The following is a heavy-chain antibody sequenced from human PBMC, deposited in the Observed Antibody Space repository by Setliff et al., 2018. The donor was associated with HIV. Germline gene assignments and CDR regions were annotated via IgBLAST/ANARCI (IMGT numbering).Heavy chain of an antibody. V-gene: IGHV3-23*01. CDR3: AKDGYSDYLNSYFDY. Sequence: GSLRLSCAASGFTFSDYAMYWVRQAPGKGLEWVAGISGAGATTYYADSVKGRFTISRDNSKDTLYLQMNSLRAEDTAVYYCAKDGYSDYLNSYFDYWGQGTLVTVSS. CDR1: GFTFSDYA. CDR2: ISGAGATT. D-gene: IGHD4-17*01. J-gene: IGHJ4*02.